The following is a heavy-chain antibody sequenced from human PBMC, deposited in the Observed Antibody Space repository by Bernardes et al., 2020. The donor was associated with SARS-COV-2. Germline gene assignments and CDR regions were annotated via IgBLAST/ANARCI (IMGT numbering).Heavy chain of an antibody. V-gene: IGHV3-21*01. CDR2: ISSSSSYI. CDR1: GFTFSSYS. CDR3: ARAEQQLVPLAYYYYYGMDV. Sequence: SLRLSCAASGFTFSSYSMNWVRQAPGKGLEWVSSISSSSSYIYYADSVKGRFTISRDNAKNSLYLQMNSLRAEDTAVYYCARAEQQLVPLAYYYYYGMDVWGQGTTVTVSS. D-gene: IGHD6-13*01. J-gene: IGHJ6*02.